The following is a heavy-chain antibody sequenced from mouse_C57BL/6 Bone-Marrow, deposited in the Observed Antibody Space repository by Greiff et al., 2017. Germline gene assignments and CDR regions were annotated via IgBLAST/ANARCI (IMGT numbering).Heavy chain of an antibody. CDR3: ARMGGSSSPWFAY. Sequence: EVKVVESGGGLVQPGESLKLSCESNEYEFPSHDMSWVRKTPEKRLELVAASNSDGGSTYYPDTMERRFIISRDHTKKTLYLQMSSLRSEDTAFYYCARMGGSSSPWFAYWGQGTLVTVSA. CDR1: EYEFPSHD. D-gene: IGHD1-1*01. V-gene: IGHV5-2*01. CDR2: SNSDGGST. J-gene: IGHJ3*01.